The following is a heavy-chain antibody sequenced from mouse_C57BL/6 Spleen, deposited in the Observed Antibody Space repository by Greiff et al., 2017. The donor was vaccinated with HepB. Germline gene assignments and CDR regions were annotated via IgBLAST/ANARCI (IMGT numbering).Heavy chain of an antibody. J-gene: IGHJ2*01. V-gene: IGHV2-2*01. CDR3: ARGIYYGNYEIFFDY. CDR2: IWSGGST. D-gene: IGHD2-1*01. CDR1: GFSLTSYG. Sequence: VQLVESGPGLVQPSQSLSITCTVSGFSLTSYGVHWVRQSPGKGLEWLGVIWSGGSTDYNAAFISRLSISKDNSKSQVFFKMNSLQADDTAIYYCARGIYYGNYEIFFDYWGQGTTLTVSS.